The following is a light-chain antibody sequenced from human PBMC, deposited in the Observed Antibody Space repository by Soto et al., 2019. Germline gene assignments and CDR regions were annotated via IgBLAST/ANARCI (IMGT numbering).Light chain of an antibody. Sequence: QSVLTQAPSASGTPGRRVSISCSGSSSNIGSNYVYWYQQLPGTAPKLLIYSNNQRPSGVSDRFSGSKSGNTASLTISGLHAEDESDYNCGSYTSANSPFLFGTGTKSPS. J-gene: IGLJ1*01. CDR1: SSNIGSNY. V-gene: IGLV1-47*02. CDR3: GSYTSANSPFL. CDR2: SNN.